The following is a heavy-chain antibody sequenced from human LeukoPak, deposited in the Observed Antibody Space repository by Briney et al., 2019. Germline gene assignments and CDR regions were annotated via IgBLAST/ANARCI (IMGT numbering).Heavy chain of an antibody. CDR2: INPNSGDT. CDR1: GYTLTELS. CDR3: ARDRIGCGSTSCYIDY. D-gene: IGHD2-2*02. V-gene: IGHV1-2*06. J-gene: IGHJ4*02. Sequence: ASVKVSCKVSGYTLTELSMHWVRQAPGQGLEWMGRINPNSGDTNYAQQFQGRVTMTRDTSINTAYMELSGLTSDDTAMYYCARDRIGCGSTSCYIDYWGQGTLVTVSS.